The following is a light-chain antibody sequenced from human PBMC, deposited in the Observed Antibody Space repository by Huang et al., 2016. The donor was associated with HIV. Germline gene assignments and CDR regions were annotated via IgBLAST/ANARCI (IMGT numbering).Light chain of an antibody. V-gene: IGKV3-15*01. CDR3: QQYNNWPPYT. CDR2: GAS. J-gene: IGKJ2*01. CDR1: QSVSSN. Sequence: EIVMTQSPATLSVSPGDRVTLFCRASQSVSSNLAWYQQKPGQAPRRLMYGASARAAGVPARFSGSGSGTEYTLTISSLQSEDFAIYYCQQYNNWPPYTFGQGTKVEIK.